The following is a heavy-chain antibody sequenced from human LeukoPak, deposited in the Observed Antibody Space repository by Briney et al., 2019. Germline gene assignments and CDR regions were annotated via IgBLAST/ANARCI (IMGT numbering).Heavy chain of an antibody. Sequence: ASVKVSCKASGYMFTNYAIHWVRQAPGQRLEWMGWISGYNGNTKYAQKVQGRVTMTTDTSTGTAYMELRSLRSDDTAVYYCARGYSYGSDYYYGMDVWGQGTTVTVSS. CDR1: GYMFTNYA. CDR3: ARGYSYGSDYYYGMDV. CDR2: ISGYNGNT. V-gene: IGHV1-18*01. D-gene: IGHD5-18*01. J-gene: IGHJ6*02.